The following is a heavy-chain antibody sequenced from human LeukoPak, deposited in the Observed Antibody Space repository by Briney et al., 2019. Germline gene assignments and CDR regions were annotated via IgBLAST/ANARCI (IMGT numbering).Heavy chain of an antibody. CDR2: IRYDGSDK. J-gene: IGHJ4*02. V-gene: IGHV3-30*02. CDR1: GFTFRSYG. D-gene: IGHD3-3*01. Sequence: VGSLRLSCAASGFTFRSYGMHWVRQAPGKGLEWVTFIRYDGSDKYYVDSVKGRFTISRDNSKNTLYLQMNSLRPEDTALYYCTRDVGRRVLVYWGQEAQVVVSS. CDR3: TRDVGRRVLVY.